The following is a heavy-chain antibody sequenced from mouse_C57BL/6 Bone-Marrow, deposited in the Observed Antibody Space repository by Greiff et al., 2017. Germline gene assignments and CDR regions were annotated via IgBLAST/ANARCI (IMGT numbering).Heavy chain of an antibody. CDR2: IYPRSGNT. CDR1: GYTFTSYG. Sequence: QVQLQQSGAELARPGASVKLSCKASGYTFTSYGISWVEQRTGQGLGWIGEIYPRSGNTYYNEKFKGKATLTADKSSSTAYMELRSLTSEDAAVYFCAREDYYFDYWGRGTTLTVSS. CDR3: AREDYYFDY. J-gene: IGHJ2*01. V-gene: IGHV1-81*01.